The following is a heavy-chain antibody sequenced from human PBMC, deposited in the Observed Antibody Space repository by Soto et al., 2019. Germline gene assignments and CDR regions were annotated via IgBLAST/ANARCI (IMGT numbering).Heavy chain of an antibody. CDR3: ARIQLRSGSTG. CDR2: IDWDDDK. V-gene: IGHV2-70*11. Sequence: SGPTLVNPTQTLTLTCTFSGFSFSTSGMSVSCIRQPPGKALEWLARIDWDDDKYYSTSLKTRLTISKDTSKNQVVLTMTNMDPVDTATYYCARIQLRSGSTGWGQGTMVTVSS. CDR1: GFSFSTSGMS. D-gene: IGHD1-26*01. J-gene: IGHJ3*01.